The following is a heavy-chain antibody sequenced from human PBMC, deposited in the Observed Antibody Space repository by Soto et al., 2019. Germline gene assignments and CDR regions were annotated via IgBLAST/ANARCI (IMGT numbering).Heavy chain of an antibody. CDR1: GYIFSLYS. CDR2: ISGYNGNT. V-gene: IGHV1-18*01. CDR3: ARGMGLAADFDF. Sequence: QVHLVQSGAEVKKPGAPVKVSCKTSGYIFSLYSISWVRQAPGQGLEWMGWISGYNGNTNYAQNFQDRVTMTTDTSTSIAYMELRSLRSDDTAVYYCARGMGLAADFDFWGQGTLVTVSS. D-gene: IGHD3-9*01. J-gene: IGHJ4*02.